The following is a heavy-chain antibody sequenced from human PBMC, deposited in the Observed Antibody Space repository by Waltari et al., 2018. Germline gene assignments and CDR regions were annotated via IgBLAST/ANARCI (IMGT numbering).Heavy chain of an antibody. CDR3: AKLLSSLEWSAADV. V-gene: IGHV3-23*03. J-gene: IGHJ6*04. CDR1: GFTFSSYA. D-gene: IGHD3-3*01. Sequence: EVQLLESGGGLVQPGGSLRLSCAASGFTFSSYAMRWVRQAPGKGLEWVSVIYSGGSTYYADSVKGRFTISRDNSKNTLYLQMNSLRAEDTAVYYCAKLLSSLEWSAADVWGKGTTVTVSS. CDR2: IYSGGST.